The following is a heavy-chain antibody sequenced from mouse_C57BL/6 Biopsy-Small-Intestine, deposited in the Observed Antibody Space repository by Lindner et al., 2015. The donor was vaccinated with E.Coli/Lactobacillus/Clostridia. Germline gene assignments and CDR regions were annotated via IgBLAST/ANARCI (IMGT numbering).Heavy chain of an antibody. Sequence: VQLQESWGGLVKPGGSLKXSCAASGFTFSDYGMHWVRQAPEKGLEWVAYISSGSSTIYYADTVKGRFTISRDNAKNTLFLQMTSLRSEDTAMYYCARPYYYYFDYWGQGTTLTVSS. D-gene: IGHD1-1*01. J-gene: IGHJ2*01. V-gene: IGHV5-17*01. CDR1: GFTFSDYG. CDR3: ARPYYYYFDY. CDR2: ISSGSSTI.